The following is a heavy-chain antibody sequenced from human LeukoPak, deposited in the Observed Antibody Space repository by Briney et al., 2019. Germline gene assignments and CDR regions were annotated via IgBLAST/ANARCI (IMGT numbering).Heavy chain of an antibody. CDR3: ARDGGSGIFTSGSFDY. D-gene: IGHD3-10*01. J-gene: IGHJ4*02. CDR1: GGSISSGSYY. Sequence: SETPSLTCTVSGGSISSGSYYLSWIRQPAGKGLEWIGRIYTSGSTNYNPSLKSRVTISLDTSKNTFPLKLSSVTAADTAVYSCARDGGSGIFTSGSFDYWGQGTLVTVSS. V-gene: IGHV4-61*02. CDR2: IYTSGST.